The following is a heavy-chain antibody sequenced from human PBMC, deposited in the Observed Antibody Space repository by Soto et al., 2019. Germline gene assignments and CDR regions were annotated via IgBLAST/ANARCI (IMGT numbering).Heavy chain of an antibody. CDR2: IDPRSGSA. V-gene: IGHV1-46*03. J-gene: IGHJ6*02. Sequence: QVQLVQSGAEVKKPGASVKVSCKASGYTFTTHYIHWVRQAPGQGPEWMGIIDPRSGSAGYAQRCRVSVTWTRETHKSTFYMELSSLRSEDKAVYYCARGNDLPYYCCGLDVWGQGTTVTVSS. D-gene: IGHD1-1*01. CDR3: ARGNDLPYYCCGLDV. CDR1: GYTFTTHY.